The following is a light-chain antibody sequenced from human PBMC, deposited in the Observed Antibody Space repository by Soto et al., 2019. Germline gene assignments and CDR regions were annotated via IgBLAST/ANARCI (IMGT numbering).Light chain of an antibody. CDR3: MQGIYWPPYT. CDR2: KVS. V-gene: IGKV2-30*01. J-gene: IGKJ2*01. Sequence: DVVLTQSPLSLPVIVGQPASISCRSSQSLVYSDGITYLSWFHQRPGQSPRRLIYKVSNRDSGXPXRXXGSGSVTACTLKISRVEAEDVGVYYCMQGIYWPPYTFGQGTKLDIK. CDR1: QSLVYSDGITY.